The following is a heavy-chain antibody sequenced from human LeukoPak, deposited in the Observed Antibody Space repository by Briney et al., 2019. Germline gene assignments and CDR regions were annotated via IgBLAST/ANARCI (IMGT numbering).Heavy chain of an antibody. Sequence: PRGCLRLSCAASGFTFSSYAMSWVRQAPGKGLEWVSVMSGSGNSTFYADSVKGRFTISRDNSKNTLYLQMNSLRVEDTAIYYCAKDQEYSYNAARGFFDYWGQGTLVTVSS. D-gene: IGHD5-18*01. CDR2: MSGSGNST. V-gene: IGHV3-23*01. CDR3: AKDQEYSYNAARGFFDY. J-gene: IGHJ4*02. CDR1: GFTFSSYA.